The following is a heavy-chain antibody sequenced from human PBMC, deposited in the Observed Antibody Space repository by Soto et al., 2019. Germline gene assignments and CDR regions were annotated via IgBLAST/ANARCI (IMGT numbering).Heavy chain of an antibody. V-gene: IGHV5-10-1*01. D-gene: IGHD2-8*01. CDR1: GYSFTSYW. CDR3: ARLVSGCTNGVCYNYYYYGMDV. CDR2: IDPSDSYT. J-gene: IGHJ6*02. Sequence: GESPKISCKGSGYSFTSYWISWVRQMPGKGLEWMGRIDPSDSYTNYSPSFQGHVTISADKSISTAYLQWSSLKASDTAMYYCARLVSGCTNGVCYNYYYYGMDVWGQGTTVTVSS.